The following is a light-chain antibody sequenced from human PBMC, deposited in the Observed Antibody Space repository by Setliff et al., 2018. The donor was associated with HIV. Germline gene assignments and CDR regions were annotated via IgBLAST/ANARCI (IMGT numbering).Light chain of an antibody. V-gene: IGLV2-14*01. CDR3: SSYTSSSTDV. Sequence: SALAQPASVSGSPGQSITISCTGTSSDVGTYNAVYWYQQHPGKAPKLMIYDVSTRPSGVSNRFSGSKSGNTASLTISGLHTEDEADYYCSSYTSSSTDVFGTGTKVTVL. J-gene: IGLJ1*01. CDR1: SSDVGTYNA. CDR2: DVS.